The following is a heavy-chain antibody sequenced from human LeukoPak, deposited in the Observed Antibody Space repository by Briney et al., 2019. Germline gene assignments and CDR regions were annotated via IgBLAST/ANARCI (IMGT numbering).Heavy chain of an antibody. CDR3: ATPGATTVTTPNAFDI. CDR1: GYTFTIYY. CDR2: INPNSGGT. Sequence: ASVKVSCKSSGYTFTIYYMHWVRQAPGQGLEWMGWINPNSGGTNYAQKFQGRVTMTRDTPISTAYMELSRLRSDDTAVYYCATPGATTVTTPNAFDIWGQGTMVTVSS. D-gene: IGHD4-11*01. J-gene: IGHJ3*02. V-gene: IGHV1-2*02.